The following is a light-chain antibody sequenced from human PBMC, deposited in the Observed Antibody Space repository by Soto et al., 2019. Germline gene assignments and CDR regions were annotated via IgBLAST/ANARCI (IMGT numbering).Light chain of an antibody. V-gene: IGKV3-11*01. Sequence: EIVLTQSPATLSLSPGERATLSCRASQSVSSYLAWYQQKPGQAPRLLIYDASNRATGIPARFSGSGSGTDFTLTISSLEPEDFAVYYCQQRSNWPWTFGQRTKVHIK. J-gene: IGKJ1*01. CDR2: DAS. CDR3: QQRSNWPWT. CDR1: QSVSSY.